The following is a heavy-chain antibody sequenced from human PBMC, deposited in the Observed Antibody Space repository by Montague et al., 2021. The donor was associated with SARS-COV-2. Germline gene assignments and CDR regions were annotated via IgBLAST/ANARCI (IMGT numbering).Heavy chain of an antibody. J-gene: IGHJ6*02. CDR3: ARFGTSKFYSSGVDV. CDR1: GFTFSSFR. D-gene: IGHD3-10*01. Sequence: SLRLSCAASGFTFSSFRMNWVRQAPGKRLEWVASISSESTYILYAESVRGRFAVSRDNAQNLLFLQMNSLRAEDTALYYCARFGTSKFYSSGVDVWGQGTTVTVSS. CDR2: ISSESTYI. V-gene: IGHV3-21*01.